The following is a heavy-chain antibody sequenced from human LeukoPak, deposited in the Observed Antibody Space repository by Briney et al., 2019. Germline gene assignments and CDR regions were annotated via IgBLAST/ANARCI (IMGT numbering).Heavy chain of an antibody. Sequence: PGGALLLSCAAAGFTFSSYGMHWGRQAPGKGLEGVGGISYDGSNKYYANSGKGRFTISRDNSKNTLYLQMNSLSAEATAVYYCAKSTMGVRGVIHLFDYWGQGTLVTVSS. D-gene: IGHD3-10*01. CDR3: AKSTMGVRGVIHLFDY. CDR1: GFTFSSYG. J-gene: IGHJ4*02. V-gene: IGHV3-30*18. CDR2: ISYDGSNK.